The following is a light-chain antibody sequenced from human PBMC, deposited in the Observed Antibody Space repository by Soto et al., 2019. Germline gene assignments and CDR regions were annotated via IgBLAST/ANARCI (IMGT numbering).Light chain of an antibody. Sequence: EIVLTQSPGTLSLSPGERATLSCRASHSVSSSYLAWYQQKPGQGPRLLNYGASSRATGMPDRFSGSGSGTAFTLTISRLEPEDFAVYYCQQYGGSPPYTFGQGTKLEIK. V-gene: IGKV3-20*01. J-gene: IGKJ2*01. CDR3: QQYGGSPPYT. CDR2: GAS. CDR1: HSVSSSY.